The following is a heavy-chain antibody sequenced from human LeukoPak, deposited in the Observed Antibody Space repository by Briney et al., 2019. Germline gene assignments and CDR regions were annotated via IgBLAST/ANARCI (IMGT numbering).Heavy chain of an antibody. CDR3: ARDLPRGYYYDSNGYYLLEY. V-gene: IGHV1-46*01. J-gene: IGHJ4*02. CDR1: GYTFTSHY. Sequence: ASVKVSCKASGYTFTSHYMHWVRQAPGQGLEWMGLINPSGSSTLYAQKFQGRVTITADESTSTAYMELSSLRSEDTAVYYCARDLPRGYYYDSNGYYLLEYWGQGTLVTVSS. D-gene: IGHD3-22*01. CDR2: INPSGSST.